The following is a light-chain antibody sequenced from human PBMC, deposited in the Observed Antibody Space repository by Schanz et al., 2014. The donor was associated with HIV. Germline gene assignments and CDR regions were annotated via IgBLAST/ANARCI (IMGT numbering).Light chain of an antibody. CDR2: EVN. J-gene: IGLJ2*01. CDR1: TSDIGTYDL. CDR3: SSSAGNNKLL. Sequence: QSALTQPASVSGSPGQSITISCTGTTSDIGTYDLVSWYQQHPGRAPKLIIYEVNKRPSGIPNRFSGSKSGNTASLTVSGLQADDEADYYCSSSAGNNKLLFGGGTKLTVL. V-gene: IGLV2-14*02.